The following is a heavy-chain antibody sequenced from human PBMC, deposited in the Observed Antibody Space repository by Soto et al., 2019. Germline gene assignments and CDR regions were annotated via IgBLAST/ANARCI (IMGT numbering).Heavy chain of an antibody. CDR1: GFTFSSYT. CDR2: ISSGSSYI. Sequence: EVQLVESGGGLVKPGGSLRLSCAASGFTFSSYTMNWVRQAPGKGLEWISSISSGSSYIYYAGSVKGRFTISRDNAKNSLFLQMNSLRADDTAVYYCPRDILSGGAYPDSWGQGTKVTVSS. J-gene: IGHJ5*01. D-gene: IGHD3-10*01. CDR3: PRDILSGGAYPDS. V-gene: IGHV3-21*01.